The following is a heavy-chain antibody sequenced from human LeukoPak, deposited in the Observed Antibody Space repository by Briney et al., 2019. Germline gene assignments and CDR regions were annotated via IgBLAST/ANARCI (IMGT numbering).Heavy chain of an antibody. D-gene: IGHD1-26*01. J-gene: IGHJ4*02. Sequence: KPGASVKVSCKASGYTFTSYAMNWVRQTPGQGLEWMGWINTNTGNPTYAQGFTGRFVFSLDTSVSTAYLQISSLKAEDTAVYYCARDIRLGIVGAELVDYWGQGTLVTVSS. CDR3: ARDIRLGIVGAELVDY. CDR1: GYTFTSYA. V-gene: IGHV7-4-1*02. CDR2: INTNTGNP.